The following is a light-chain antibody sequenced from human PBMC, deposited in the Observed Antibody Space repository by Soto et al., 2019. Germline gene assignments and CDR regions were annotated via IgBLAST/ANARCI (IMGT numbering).Light chain of an antibody. V-gene: IGKV3-20*01. CDR2: GAS. CDR3: QQYGSSPRT. CDR1: QSVSSSY. Sequence: EIVLTQSPATLSLSPGERATLSCRASQSVSSSYLGWYQQKPGQAPRLLMYGASSRATGIPERFSGSGSGTDFTLTISRLEPEDFAVYYCQQYGSSPRTFGQGTKVDTK. J-gene: IGKJ1*01.